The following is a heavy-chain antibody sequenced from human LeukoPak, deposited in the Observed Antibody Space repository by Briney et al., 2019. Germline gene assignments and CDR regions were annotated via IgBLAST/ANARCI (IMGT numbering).Heavy chain of an antibody. CDR1: GFTVSSNY. V-gene: IGHV3-53*01. CDR2: IYSGGST. D-gene: IGHD2-8*01. J-gene: IGHJ3*01. CDR3: ARRGGSNGWGAFDV. Sequence: HSGGSLRLSCAASGFTVSSNYMSWVRQAPGKGLEWVSVIYSGGSTYYADSVKGRFTISRDNSKNTVLLQMNSLSRDDTAVYYCARRGGSNGWGAFDVWGQGTTITVSS.